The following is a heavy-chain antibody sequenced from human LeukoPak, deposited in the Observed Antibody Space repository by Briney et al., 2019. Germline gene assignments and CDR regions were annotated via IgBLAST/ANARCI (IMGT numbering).Heavy chain of an antibody. V-gene: IGHV4-38-2*02. CDR3: ARGTRGGGWPPLSTY. D-gene: IGHD6-19*01. J-gene: IGHJ4*02. CDR2: IYHSGST. CDR1: GGSISGYY. Sequence: SETLSLTCTVSGGSISGYYWSWIRQPPGKGLEWIGSIYHSGSTYYNTSLKSRVTISVDTSKNQFSLKLRSVTAADTAVYYCARGTRGGGWPPLSTYWGQGTLVTVSS.